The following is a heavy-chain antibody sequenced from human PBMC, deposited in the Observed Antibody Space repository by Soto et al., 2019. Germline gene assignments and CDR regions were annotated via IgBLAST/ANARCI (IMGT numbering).Heavy chain of an antibody. CDR1: GFSFKTYG. CDR3: VTDQYDGTNYMHPAY. Sequence: EVQLVESGGGLVQPGGSLRLSCEGSGFSFKTYGMNWVRQAPGKTLEWLSYIRSYGSPILYADSVKGRFSVSKDPARDSMFLQMNSLRDEDTAIYYCVTDQYDGTNYMHPAYWGQGTLVTVSS. J-gene: IGHJ4*02. V-gene: IGHV3-48*02. D-gene: IGHD2-8*01. CDR2: IRSYGSPI.